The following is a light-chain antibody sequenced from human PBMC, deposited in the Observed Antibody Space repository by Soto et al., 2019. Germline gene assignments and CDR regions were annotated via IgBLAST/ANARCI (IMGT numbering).Light chain of an antibody. V-gene: IGLV2-8*01. Sequence: QSALTQPPSASGSPGQSVTISCPGTSSDVGNYNYVSWYQQHPGKAPKLMIHEVTKRPSGVPDRFSGSKSGNTASLTVSGLQAEDEADYYCSSYAGSKTLFGGGTQLTVL. J-gene: IGLJ3*02. CDR1: SSDVGNYNY. CDR3: SSYAGSKTL. CDR2: EVT.